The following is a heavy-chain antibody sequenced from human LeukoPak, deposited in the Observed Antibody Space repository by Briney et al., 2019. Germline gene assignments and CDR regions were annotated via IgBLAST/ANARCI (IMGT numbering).Heavy chain of an antibody. D-gene: IGHD1-1*01. J-gene: IGHJ4*02. Sequence: PSETLSLTCTVSGGSISSGDYYWSWIRQPPGKGLEWIGYIYYSGSTYYNPSLKSRVTISVDTSKNQFSLKLSSVTAADTAVYYCARGATLDSGFDYWGQGTLVTVSS. CDR2: IYYSGST. V-gene: IGHV4-30-4*08. CDR1: GGSISSGDYY. CDR3: ARGATLDSGFDY.